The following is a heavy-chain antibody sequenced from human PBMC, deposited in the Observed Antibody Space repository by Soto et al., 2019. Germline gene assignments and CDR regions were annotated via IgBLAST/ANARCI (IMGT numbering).Heavy chain of an antibody. CDR2: IYYSGST. V-gene: IGHV4-31*03. J-gene: IGHJ3*02. CDR1: GGSISSGGYY. D-gene: IGHD3-10*01. CDR3: ARGIIGENDAFDI. Sequence: PSETLYLTCTVSGGSISSGGYYWSWIRQHPGKGLEWIGYIYYSGSTYYNPSLKSRVTISVDTSKNQFSLKLSSVTAADTAVYYCARGIIGENDAFDIWGQGTMVTVSS.